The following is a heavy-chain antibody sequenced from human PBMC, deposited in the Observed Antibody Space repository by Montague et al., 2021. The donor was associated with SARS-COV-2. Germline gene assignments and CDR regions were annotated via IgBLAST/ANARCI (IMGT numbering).Heavy chain of an antibody. CDR3: AKGGRGRGSYGAAGFDY. CDR2: ISGSGTST. CDR1: GFIFSSYA. Sequence: SLRLSCAASGFIFSSYAMSWVRQAPGKGLEWVSTISGSGTSTSDADSVKGRFTTYRDNSKNTLYLQMNSLGAEDTALYYCAKGGRGRGSYGAAGFDYWGQGTLVTVSS. J-gene: IGHJ4*02. D-gene: IGHD1-26*01. V-gene: IGHV3-23*01.